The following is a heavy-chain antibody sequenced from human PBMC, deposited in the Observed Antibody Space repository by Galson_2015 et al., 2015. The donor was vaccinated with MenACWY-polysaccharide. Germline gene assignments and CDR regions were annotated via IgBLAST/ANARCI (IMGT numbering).Heavy chain of an antibody. D-gene: IGHD3-10*01. J-gene: IGHJ4*02. CDR2: IHRSGST. Sequence: ETLSLTCTVFGGSISTYSWSWIRQPAGKGLEWLGRIHRSGSTDYNASLKSRLTLSADTSKNQFSLKLRSVSAADTAVYYCARDPGEWGQGTLVAVSS. V-gene: IGHV4-4*07. CDR1: GGSISTYS. CDR3: ARDPGE.